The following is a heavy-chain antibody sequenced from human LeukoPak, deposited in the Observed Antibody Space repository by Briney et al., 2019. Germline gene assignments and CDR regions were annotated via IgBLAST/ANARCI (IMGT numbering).Heavy chain of an antibody. Sequence: SRTLSLTCVLSGGSVSNNGAAWNWIRQSPSRGLEWLGRTYYRSKLYSDSAVSVKDRITISADTSKNQLSLQLQSVTPEDTAVYFCARGGSGMTVSLFASWGQGTLVTVSS. D-gene: IGHD6-19*01. CDR2: TYYRSKLYS. J-gene: IGHJ4*02. CDR1: GGSVSNNGAA. V-gene: IGHV6-1*01. CDR3: ARGGSGMTVSLFAS.